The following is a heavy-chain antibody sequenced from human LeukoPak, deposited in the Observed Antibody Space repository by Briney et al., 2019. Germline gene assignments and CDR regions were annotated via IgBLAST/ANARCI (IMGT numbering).Heavy chain of an antibody. CDR1: GFTFGDYA. V-gene: IGHV3-49*04. CDR3: GRGLGGLGKNWSDP. J-gene: IGHJ5*02. D-gene: IGHD3-10*01. CDR2: IRRKAHGGRT. Sequence: GRSLRLSCTASGFTFGDYAMSWVRQAPGQGLEWVGFIRRKAHGGRTEYAASVKGRFIISRNDSTSIAYLQMNSLKTEDTAVYYCGRGLGGLGKNWSDPWGQGTLVTVSS.